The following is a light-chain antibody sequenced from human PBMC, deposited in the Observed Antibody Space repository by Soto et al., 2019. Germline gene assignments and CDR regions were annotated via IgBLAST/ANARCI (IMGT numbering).Light chain of an antibody. CDR3: QAWDSSTYVV. Sequence: SYELTQPPSVSVSPGQTASITCSGDKVGDKYACWYQQKPGQSPVLVIYQDSKRTSGIPERFSGTNSGNTATLTISGTQAMDEADYYCQAWDSSTYVVFGGGTKLTVL. CDR1: KVGDKY. V-gene: IGLV3-1*01. J-gene: IGLJ2*01. CDR2: QDS.